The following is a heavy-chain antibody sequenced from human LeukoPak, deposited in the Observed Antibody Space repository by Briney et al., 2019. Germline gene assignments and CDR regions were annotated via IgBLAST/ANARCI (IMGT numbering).Heavy chain of an antibody. Sequence: GASVKVSCKASGYTFTSYAMNWVRQAPGRGLEWMGIINPSGGSTSYAQKFQGRVTMTRDTSTSTVYMELSSQRSEDTAVHYCARRTHGAYGSGSYLMYFDYWGQGTLVTVSS. J-gene: IGHJ4*02. CDR3: ARRTHGAYGSGSYLMYFDY. CDR2: INPSGGST. V-gene: IGHV1-46*01. D-gene: IGHD3-10*01. CDR1: GYTFTSYA.